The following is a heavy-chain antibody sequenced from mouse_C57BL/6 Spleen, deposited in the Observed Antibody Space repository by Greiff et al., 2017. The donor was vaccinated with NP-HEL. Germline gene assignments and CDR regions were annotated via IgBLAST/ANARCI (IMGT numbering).Heavy chain of an antibody. CDR1: GFNIKDDY. CDR2: IDPENGDT. D-gene: IGHD2-2*01. V-gene: IGHV14-4*01. J-gene: IGHJ4*01. Sequence: EVKLMESGAELVRPGASVKLSCTASGFNIKDDYMHWVKQRPEQGLEWIGWIDPENGDTEYASKFQGKATITADTSSNTAYLQLSSLTSEDTAVYYCTVIYYGYVYAMDYWGQGTSVTVSS. CDR3: TVIYYGYVYAMDY.